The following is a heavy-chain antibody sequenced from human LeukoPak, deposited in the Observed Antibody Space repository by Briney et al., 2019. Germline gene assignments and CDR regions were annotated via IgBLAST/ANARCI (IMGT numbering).Heavy chain of an antibody. D-gene: IGHD6-13*01. V-gene: IGHV3-30*02. CDR2: IRYDGSNK. CDR3: AKARYSSSSATDP. J-gene: IGHJ5*02. CDR1: GFTFSSYG. Sequence: GRSLRLSCAASGFTFSSYGMHWVRQAPGKGLEWVAFIRYDGSNKYYADSVKGRFTIPRDNSKNTLYLQMNSLRAEDTAVYYCAKARYSSSSATDPWGQGTLVTVSS.